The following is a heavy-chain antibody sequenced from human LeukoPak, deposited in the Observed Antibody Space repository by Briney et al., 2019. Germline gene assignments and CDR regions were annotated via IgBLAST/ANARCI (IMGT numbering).Heavy chain of an antibody. J-gene: IGHJ4*02. CDR1: GGSISSGGSY. CDR3: ARAPRSSSWLYYFDY. CDR2: IYYSGST. V-gene: IGHV4-31*03. D-gene: IGHD6-13*01. Sequence: SQTLSLTCTVSGGSISSGGSYWSWIRQHPGKGLEWIGYIYYSGSTYYNPSLKSRVTISVDTSKNQFSLKLSSVTAADTAVYYCARAPRSSSWLYYFDYWGQGTLVTVSS.